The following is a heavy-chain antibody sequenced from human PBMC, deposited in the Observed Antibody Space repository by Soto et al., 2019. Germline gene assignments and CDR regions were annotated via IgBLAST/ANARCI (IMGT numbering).Heavy chain of an antibody. CDR3: ARGAFHNYYVDS. Sequence: EVQLVESGGDSVQPGGSLRLSCAASGFTFSTYWMHWVRQAPGEGLMWVSRIKGDGSSTSSADSVEGRFTISRDNAKNTVYLHMNSLRADDTAVYYCARGAFHNYYVDSWGQGTLVTVSS. CDR1: GFTFSTYW. D-gene: IGHD3-3*02. J-gene: IGHJ4*02. CDR2: IKGDGSST. V-gene: IGHV3-74*01.